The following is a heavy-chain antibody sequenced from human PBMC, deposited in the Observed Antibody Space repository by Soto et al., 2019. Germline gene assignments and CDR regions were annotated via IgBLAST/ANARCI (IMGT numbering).Heavy chain of an antibody. CDR2: INPSGGST. Sequence: ASVKVSSKASGYTFTSYYMHWVRQSPGQGLEWMGIINPSGGSTSYAQKFQGRVTMTRDTSTSTVYMELSSLRSEDTAVYYCARDGGYCSGGSCYPYFDYWGQGTLVTVSS. D-gene: IGHD2-15*01. CDR1: GYTFTSYY. CDR3: ARDGGYCSGGSCYPYFDY. J-gene: IGHJ4*02. V-gene: IGHV1-46*03.